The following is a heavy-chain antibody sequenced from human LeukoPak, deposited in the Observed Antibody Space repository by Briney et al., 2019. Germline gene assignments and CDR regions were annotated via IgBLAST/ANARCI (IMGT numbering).Heavy chain of an antibody. V-gene: IGHV4-4*02. Sequence: SETLSLTCGVSGGSISSTEWWCWVRQPPGKGLEWIGEIVHTGSTNYNPSLKSRVTISVDKSKTQFSLKLSSVTAADTAVYYCARDLRYSGSWYYYGMDVWGQGTTVTVSS. CDR1: GGSISSTEW. CDR3: ARDLRYSGSWYYYGMDV. J-gene: IGHJ6*02. CDR2: IVHTGST. D-gene: IGHD6-13*01.